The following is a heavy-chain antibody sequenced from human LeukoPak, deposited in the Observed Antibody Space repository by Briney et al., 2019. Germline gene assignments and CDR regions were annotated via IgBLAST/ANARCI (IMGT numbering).Heavy chain of an antibody. CDR3: AREGNSGPRDFDY. J-gene: IGHJ4*02. CDR2: ISNSGTFI. Sequence: GGSLRLSCAASGFTFSSYEMNWVCQAPGKGLEWVSYISNSGTFIYYADSVKGRFTISRDNAKNSLYLQLESLRAEDTAVYYCAREGNSGPRDFDYWGQGTLVTVSS. D-gene: IGHD1-1*01. V-gene: IGHV3-48*03. CDR1: GFTFSSYE.